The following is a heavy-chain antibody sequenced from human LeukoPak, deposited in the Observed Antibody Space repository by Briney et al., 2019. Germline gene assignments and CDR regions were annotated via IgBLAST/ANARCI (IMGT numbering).Heavy chain of an antibody. Sequence: PGGSLRLSCVPSGFTFSDYSLNWVRQAPGKGLEWISYIGSAIYYADSVKGRFTISRDNAKNSLFLQMNSLRAEDTAVYYCARDHAYAFDIWGQGTLVTVSS. V-gene: IGHV3-48*01. CDR3: ARDHAYAFDI. CDR2: IGSAI. CDR1: GFTFSDYS. J-gene: IGHJ3*02. D-gene: IGHD2-2*01.